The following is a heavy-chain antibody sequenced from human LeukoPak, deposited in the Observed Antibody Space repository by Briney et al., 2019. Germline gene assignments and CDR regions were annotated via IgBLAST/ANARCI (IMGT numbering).Heavy chain of an antibody. CDR2: IYHSGST. CDR1: GVSISSGGYY. CDR3: ASSGIAAGTSDY. D-gene: IGHD6-13*01. J-gene: IGHJ4*02. V-gene: IGHV4-30-2*01. Sequence: SETLSLTCTVSGVSISSGGYYWRWIRQPPGKGLEWIGYIYHSGSTYYNPSLKSRVTISVDTSKNQFSLKLSSVTAADTAVYYCASSGIAAGTSDYWGQGTLVTVSS.